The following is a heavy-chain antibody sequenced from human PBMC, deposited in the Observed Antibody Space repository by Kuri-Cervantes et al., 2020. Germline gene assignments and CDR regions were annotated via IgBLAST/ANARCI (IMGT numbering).Heavy chain of an antibody. CDR3: ARVGFDGLWFGELAHFDY. V-gene: IGHV4-61*01. Sequence: SETLSLTCTVSGGSVISGSYYWSWIRQPPGKGLEWIGEINHSGSTNYNPSLKSRVTMSVDTSKNQFSLNVTSVTDADTAVYYCARVGFDGLWFGELAHFDYWGQGSLVTVSS. D-gene: IGHD3-10*01. CDR1: GGSVISGSYY. CDR2: INHSGST. J-gene: IGHJ4*02.